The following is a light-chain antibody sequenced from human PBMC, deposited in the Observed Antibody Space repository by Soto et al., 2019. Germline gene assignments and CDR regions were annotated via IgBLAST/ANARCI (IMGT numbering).Light chain of an antibody. J-gene: IGLJ2*01. V-gene: IGLV7-46*01. Sequence: QAVVTQEPSLTVSPGGTVTLTCGSSTGAVTSGHYPYWFQQKPGQAPRTLIYDTSNKHSWTPARFSGSLLGGKAALTLSGAQPEDEVEYYCLLSPVGGGTKLTGL. CDR1: TGAVTSGHY. CDR3: LLSP. CDR2: DTS.